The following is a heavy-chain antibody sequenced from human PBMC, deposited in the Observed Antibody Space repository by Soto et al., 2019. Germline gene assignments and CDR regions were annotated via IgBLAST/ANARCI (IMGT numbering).Heavy chain of an antibody. Sequence: DQLVQSGVEVKKPGASVKVSCKASGYSFTNYGITWVRQAPGQGFEWMGWISAYNGNTNYAQKFQGRVTLTTDASTSTAYLELRSLRTDDKAVYYCARDRGVAPPVAGNTHYYYYMDVWGKGTPVTVSS. J-gene: IGHJ6*03. CDR3: ARDRGVAPPVAGNTHYYYYMDV. D-gene: IGHD6-19*01. CDR1: GYSFTNYG. CDR2: ISAYNGNT. V-gene: IGHV1-18*01.